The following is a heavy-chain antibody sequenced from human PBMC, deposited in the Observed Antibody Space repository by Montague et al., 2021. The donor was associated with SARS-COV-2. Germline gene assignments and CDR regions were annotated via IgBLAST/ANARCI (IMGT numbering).Heavy chain of an antibody. CDR2: IDWDEDQ. CDR1: GFSLNTSGMC. V-gene: IGHV2-70*01. D-gene: IGHD4-17*01. CDR3: ARSYGDYRDSYFDY. J-gene: IGHJ4*02. Sequence: PALVKPTQTLTLTCTFSGFSLNTSGMCVSLIRQPPGKALEWLALIDWDEDQYYSTSLKTRLTISKDTSKNQVVLTTTNMDPIDTATYYCARSYGDYRDSYFDYWGQGTLVTVSS.